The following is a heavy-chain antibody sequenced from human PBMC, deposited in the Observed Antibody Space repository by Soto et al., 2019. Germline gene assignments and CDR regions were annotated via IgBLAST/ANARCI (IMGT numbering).Heavy chain of an antibody. D-gene: IGHD5-12*01. CDR1: GGSFSSYT. V-gene: IGHV1-69*02. CDR2: IIPILGIT. CDR3: ARARSSVYDYGRSYYYGGLDV. Sequence: QVQLVQSGAEVKKPGSSVKVSCKASGGSFSSYTICWVRQAPGQGLEWMGRIIPILGITNYAQKFQGRVTITADKSTSTAYMELSSLRSEDTAVYYWARARSSVYDYGRSYYYGGLDVWGQGTTVTVSS. J-gene: IGHJ6*02.